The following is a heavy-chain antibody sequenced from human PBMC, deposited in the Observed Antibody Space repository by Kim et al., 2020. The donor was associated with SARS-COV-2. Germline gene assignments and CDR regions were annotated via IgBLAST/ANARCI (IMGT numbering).Heavy chain of an antibody. D-gene: IGHD2-2*01. J-gene: IGHJ4*02. V-gene: IGHV3-74*01. Sequence: GGSLRLSCAASGFTFSSYWMHWVRQAPGKGVVWVSRINSDGSSTSYADSVKGRFTISRDNAKNTLYLQMNSLRAEDTAVYYCARVQQYCSSTSCYAIEVDYWGQGTLVTVSS. CDR1: GFTFSSYW. CDR3: ARVQQYCSSTSCYAIEVDY. CDR2: INSDGSST.